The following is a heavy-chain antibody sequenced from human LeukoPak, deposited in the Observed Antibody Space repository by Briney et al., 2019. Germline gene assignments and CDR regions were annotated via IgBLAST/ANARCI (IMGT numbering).Heavy chain of an antibody. J-gene: IGHJ6*03. CDR3: ARVSKVLLWFGELRPDLYYYYYYMDV. V-gene: IGHV3-48*04. D-gene: IGHD3-10*01. CDR2: ISSSGSTI. Sequence: GGSLRLSCTASGFTFSSYWMSWVRQAPGKGLEWVSYISSSGSTIYYADSVKGRFTISRDNAKNSLYLQMNSLRAEDTAVYYCARVSKVLLWFGELRPDLYYYYYYMDVWGKGTTVTISS. CDR1: GFTFSSYW.